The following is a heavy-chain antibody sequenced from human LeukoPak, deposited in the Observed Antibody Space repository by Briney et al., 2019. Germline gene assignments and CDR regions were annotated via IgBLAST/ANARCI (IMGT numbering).Heavy chain of an antibody. J-gene: IGHJ4*02. Sequence: GSLRLSCAASGFTFSSYNMSWVRQAPGEGPEWVSTITTSDGNTYYADSVKGRFTVSRDNSKNTLFLQMNSLRAEDTAVYYCAKDGGLWVSAHWGDSWGRGTLVTVSS. V-gene: IGHV3-23*01. CDR3: AKDGGLWVSAHWGDS. CDR1: GFTFSSYN. CDR2: ITTSDGNT. D-gene: IGHD7-27*01.